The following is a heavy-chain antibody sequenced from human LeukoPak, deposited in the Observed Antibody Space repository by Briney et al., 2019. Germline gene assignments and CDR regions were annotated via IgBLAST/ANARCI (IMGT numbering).Heavy chain of an antibody. D-gene: IGHD2/OR15-2a*01. CDR1: GFTFSNAL. J-gene: IGHJ4*02. Sequence: SGGSLRLSCAASGFTFSNALMSWVRQAPGKGLEWVSSISSSSSYIYYADSVKGRFTISRDNSKNTLYLQMNSLRAEDTAVYYCAHTFYTSSKWGPFDYWGQGTLVTVSS. CDR3: AHTFYTSSKWGPFDY. CDR2: ISSSSSYI. V-gene: IGHV3-21*04.